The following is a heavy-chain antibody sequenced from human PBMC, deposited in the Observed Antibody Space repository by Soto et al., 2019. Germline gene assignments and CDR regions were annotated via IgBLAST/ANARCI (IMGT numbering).Heavy chain of an antibody. CDR1: GFTFSSYW. CDR2: IKQDGSEK. V-gene: IGHV3-7*03. CDR3: AREAGMGKGYSYGYYGMDV. J-gene: IGHJ6*02. Sequence: GGSLRLSCAASGFTFSSYWMSWVRQAPGKGLEWVANIKQDGSEKYYVDSVKGRFTISRDNAKNSLYLQMNSLRAEDTAVYYCAREAGMGKGYSYGYYGMDVWGQGTTVTVS. D-gene: IGHD5-18*01.